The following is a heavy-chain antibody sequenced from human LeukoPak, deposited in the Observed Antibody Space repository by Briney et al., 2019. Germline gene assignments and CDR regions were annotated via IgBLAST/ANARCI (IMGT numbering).Heavy chain of an antibody. CDR1: GGSISSGDYY. V-gene: IGHV4-30-4*01. CDR3: ARGGYSGYDPFDY. Sequence: SETLSLTCTVSGGSISSGDYYWSWIHQPPGKGLEWIGYIYYSGSTYYNPSLKSRVTISVDTSKNQFSLKLSSVTAADTAVYYCARGGYSGYDPFDYWGQGTLVTVSS. CDR2: IYYSGST. D-gene: IGHD5-12*01. J-gene: IGHJ4*02.